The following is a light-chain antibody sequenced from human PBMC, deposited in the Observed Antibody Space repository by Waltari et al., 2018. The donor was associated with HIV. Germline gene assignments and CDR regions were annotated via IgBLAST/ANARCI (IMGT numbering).Light chain of an antibody. CDR2: SND. Sequence: QSVLTQPPSASGTPGQMVTISCSGGSSYIGRKTVDWYQQVPGMAPKLLIYSNDQRPSWIPDRFSGSKSGNPASLAVSCLQSEDEADYYCAAWDDSLNVWVFGGGTKLTVL. CDR1: SSYIGRKT. CDR3: AAWDDSLNVWV. J-gene: IGLJ3*02. V-gene: IGLV1-44*01.